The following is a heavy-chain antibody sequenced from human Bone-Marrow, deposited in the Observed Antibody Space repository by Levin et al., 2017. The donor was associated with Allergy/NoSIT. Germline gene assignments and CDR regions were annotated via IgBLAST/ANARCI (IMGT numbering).Heavy chain of an antibody. Sequence: GGSLRLSCTASGFTFRDYAMSWFRQAPGKGLEWVGFIRSKAYGGTTEYAASVKGRFTISRDDSKSIAYLQMNSLKTEDTAVYYCTCEREGYCSGGSFYSRSRDWGQGTLVTVSS. CDR3: TCEREGYCSGGSFYSRSRD. V-gene: IGHV3-49*03. CDR2: IRSKAYGGTT. CDR1: GFTFRDYA. J-gene: IGHJ4*02. D-gene: IGHD2-15*01.